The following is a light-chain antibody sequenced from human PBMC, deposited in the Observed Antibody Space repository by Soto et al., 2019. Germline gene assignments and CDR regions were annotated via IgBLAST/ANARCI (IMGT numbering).Light chain of an antibody. Sequence: VMTQSPATLSVSPGERATLSCRASQSVNSYLAWYQHKPGQSPRLLIYDASIRATGIPARFSGSGSGTDFTLTISSLEPEDFAVYYCQQRSNWITFGGGTKVDIK. J-gene: IGKJ4*01. CDR2: DAS. CDR3: QQRSNWIT. CDR1: QSVNSY. V-gene: IGKV3-11*01.